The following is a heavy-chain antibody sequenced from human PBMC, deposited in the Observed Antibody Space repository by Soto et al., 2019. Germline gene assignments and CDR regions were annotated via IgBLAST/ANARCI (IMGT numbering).Heavy chain of an antibody. D-gene: IGHD3-3*01. CDR2: IYYSGST. J-gene: IGHJ4*02. Sequence: QVQLQESGPGLVKPSETLSLTCTVSGGSISSYYWSWIRQPPGKGLEWIGYIYYSGSTNYNPSLKSRVTISVDTSKNQFSLKLSSVTAADTAVYYCASYDGVFSAIDYWGQGTLVTVSS. CDR1: GGSISSYY. CDR3: ASYDGVFSAIDY. V-gene: IGHV4-59*01.